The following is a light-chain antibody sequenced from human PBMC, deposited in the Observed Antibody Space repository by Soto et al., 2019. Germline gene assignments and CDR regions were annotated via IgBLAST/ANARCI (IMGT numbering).Light chain of an antibody. J-gene: IGLJ1*01. CDR3: SSYAGSNNLGV. V-gene: IGLV2-8*01. Sequence: QSALTQPPSASGTPGQPVTISCTGTSSDVGAYDCVSWYQHHPGKAPKLMIYEVSKRPSGVPDRFSGSKSGNTASLTVSGLQADDEADYYCSSYAGSNNLGVFGTGTKVTV. CDR1: SSDVGAYDC. CDR2: EVS.